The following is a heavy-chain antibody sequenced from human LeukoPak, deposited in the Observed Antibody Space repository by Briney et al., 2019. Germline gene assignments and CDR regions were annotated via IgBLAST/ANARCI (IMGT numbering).Heavy chain of an antibody. J-gene: IGHJ3*01. CDR3: ARISSSNWYNERGAFDV. CDR1: GGSISTSNYY. Sequence: PSETLSLTCTVSGGSISTSNYYWGWIRQPPGKGLEWIGNIFYSGSTYYSPSLRSRVTISLDTSRNQFSLKLRSVTAADTAVYYCARISSSNWYNERGAFDVWGQGTMVTVSS. CDR2: IFYSGST. V-gene: IGHV4-39*07. D-gene: IGHD6-13*01.